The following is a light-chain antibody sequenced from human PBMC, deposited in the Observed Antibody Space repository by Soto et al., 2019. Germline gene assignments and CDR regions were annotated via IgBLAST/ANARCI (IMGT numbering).Light chain of an antibody. J-gene: IGKJ3*01. CDR1: QSVLYSSNNKNY. CDR3: QQYYGTPQT. CDR2: WAS. Sequence: DIVMTQSPDSLAVSLGERATINCKSSQSVLYSSNNKNYIAWYQQRPGQPPKLLIYWASTRESGVPDRFSGSGSGTDFTLTISSLQAEDVAVYYCQQYYGTPQTFGPGTKVDIK. V-gene: IGKV4-1*01.